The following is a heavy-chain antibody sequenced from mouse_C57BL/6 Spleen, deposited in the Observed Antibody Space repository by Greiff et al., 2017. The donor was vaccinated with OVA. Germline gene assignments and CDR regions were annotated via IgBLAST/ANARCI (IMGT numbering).Heavy chain of an antibody. J-gene: IGHJ3*01. CDR1: GYTFTSYW. Sequence: QVQLKQPGAELVRPGSSVKLSCKASGYTFTSYWMHWVKQRPIQGLEWIGNIDPSDSETHYNQKFKDKATLTVDKSSSTAYMQLSSLTSEDSAVYYCGSYGSSSPFAYWGQGTLVTVSA. V-gene: IGHV1-52*01. D-gene: IGHD1-1*01. CDR3: GSYGSSSPFAY. CDR2: IDPSDSET.